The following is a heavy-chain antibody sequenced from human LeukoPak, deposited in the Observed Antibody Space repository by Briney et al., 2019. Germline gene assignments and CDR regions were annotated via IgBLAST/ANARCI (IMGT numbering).Heavy chain of an antibody. V-gene: IGHV4-34*01. CDR1: GGSFSGYY. CDR3: ARGYYGSGSYYPRYYYGMDV. J-gene: IGHJ6*04. Sequence: SSETLSLTCAVYGGSFSGYYWSWIRQPPGKGLGWIGEINHSGSTNYNPSLKSRVTISVGTSKNQFSLKLSSVTAADTAVYYCARGYYGSGSYYPRYYYGMDVWGKGTTVTVSS. D-gene: IGHD3-10*01. CDR2: INHSGST.